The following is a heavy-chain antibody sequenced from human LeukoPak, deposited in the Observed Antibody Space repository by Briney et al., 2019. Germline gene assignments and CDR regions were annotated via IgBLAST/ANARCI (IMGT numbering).Heavy chain of an antibody. CDR1: GFTFSSYA. V-gene: IGHV3-30-3*01. J-gene: IGHJ1*01. Sequence: PGGSLRLSCAASGFTFSSYAMHWVRQAPGKGLEWVAVISYDGSNKYYADSVKDRFTISRDNSKNTLYLQMNSLRAEDTAVYYCARDLGITGGTGYFQHWGQGTLVTVSS. D-gene: IGHD6-13*01. CDR2: ISYDGSNK. CDR3: ARDLGITGGTGYFQH.